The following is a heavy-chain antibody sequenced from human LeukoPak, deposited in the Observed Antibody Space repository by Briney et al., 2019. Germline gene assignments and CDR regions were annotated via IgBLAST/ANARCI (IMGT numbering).Heavy chain of an antibody. J-gene: IGHJ4*02. Sequence: GGSLRLSCAASGFTFSSYWLHWVRQAPGKGLVWVSRINSDGSSTNYADSVKGRFTISRDNAKNTLYLQMNSLRAEDTAVYYCTRKITALDYWGQGTLVTVSS. CDR3: TRKITALDY. CDR2: INSDGSST. CDR1: GFTFSSYW. V-gene: IGHV3-74*01. D-gene: IGHD1-14*01.